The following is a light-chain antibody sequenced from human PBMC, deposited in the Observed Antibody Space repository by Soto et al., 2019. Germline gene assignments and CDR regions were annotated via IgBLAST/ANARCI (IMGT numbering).Light chain of an antibody. J-gene: IGLJ1*01. CDR2: EVS. CDR3: SSYAGTTNSV. V-gene: IGLV2-8*01. CDR1: SSDVGGYNY. Sequence: QSALTQPPSASGSPGQSVTISCTGTSSDVGGYNYVSWYQQHPGKAPKVMIYEVSKLPSGVPDRFSSSKSGNTASLTVSWLQADAEADYYCSSYAGTTNSVFGTGPKVTVL.